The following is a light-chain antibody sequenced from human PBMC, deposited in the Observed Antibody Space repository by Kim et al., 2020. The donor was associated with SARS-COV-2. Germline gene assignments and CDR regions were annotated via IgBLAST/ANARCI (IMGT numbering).Light chain of an antibody. V-gene: IGLV3-21*04. Sequence: GNTAWINWGGTGIGSNGVPWDHQKPGPAPVLVISYDSVRPSGIPERFSGSNSGNTATVTISRVEAGDEADYYCQVWDSSDDHRVVFGGGTQLTVL. CDR2: YDS. CDR1: GIGSNG. CDR3: QVWDSSDDHRVV. J-gene: IGLJ2*01.